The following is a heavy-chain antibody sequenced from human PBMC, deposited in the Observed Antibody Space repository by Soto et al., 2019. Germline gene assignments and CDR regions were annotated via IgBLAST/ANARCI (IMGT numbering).Heavy chain of an antibody. CDR2: IYSGGYT. CDR1: GFTVSNNY. CDR3: AAHPGGGGY. Sequence: EVQLVESGGGLIQPGGSLRLSCAVSGFTVSNNYMSWVRQAPGKGLEGVSVIYSGGYTAYGDSVKGRFTISRDNSKNTLYPQTTSRTAEDRAVFTFAAHPGGGGYWGQGTLVTVSS. D-gene: IGHD3-10*01. J-gene: IGHJ4*02. V-gene: IGHV3-53*01.